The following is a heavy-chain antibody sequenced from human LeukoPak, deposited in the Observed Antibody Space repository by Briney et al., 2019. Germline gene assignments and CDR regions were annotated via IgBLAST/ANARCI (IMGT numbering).Heavy chain of an antibody. CDR1: GYTFTSYG. Sequence: GASVKVSCKASGYTFTSYGISWVRQAPGQGLEWMGWISAYNGNTNYAQKLQGRVTMTTDTSTSTAYMELRSLRSDDTAVCYCAIVYYDFWSGYEYDAFDIWGQGTMVTVSS. D-gene: IGHD3-3*01. CDR3: AIVYYDFWSGYEYDAFDI. V-gene: IGHV1-18*01. CDR2: ISAYNGNT. J-gene: IGHJ3*02.